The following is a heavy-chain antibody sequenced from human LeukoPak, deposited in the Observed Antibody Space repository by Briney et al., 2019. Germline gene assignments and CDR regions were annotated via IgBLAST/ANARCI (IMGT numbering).Heavy chain of an antibody. V-gene: IGHV3-21*01. CDR2: ISSSSSYI. D-gene: IGHD6-13*01. CDR3: VGGQQLGFDY. CDR1: GFTFSSYS. Sequence: PGGSLRLSCAASGFTFSSYSMNWVRQAPGKGLEWVSSISSSSSYINYADSVKGRFTISRDNAKNSLYLQMNSLRAEDTAVYYCVGGQQLGFDYWGQGTLVTVSS. J-gene: IGHJ4*02.